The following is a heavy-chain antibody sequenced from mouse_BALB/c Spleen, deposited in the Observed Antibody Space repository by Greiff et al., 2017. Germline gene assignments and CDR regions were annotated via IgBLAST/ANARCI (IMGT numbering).Heavy chain of an antibody. CDR2: INPSTGYT. V-gene: IGHV1-7*01. Sequence: VQLQQSGAELAKPGASVKMSCKASGYTFTSYWMHWVKQRPGQGLEWIGYINPSTGYTEYNQKFKDKATLTADKSSSTAYMQLSSLTSEDSAVYYCARAYYMDYWGQGTSVTVSS. D-gene: IGHD2-10*01. J-gene: IGHJ4*01. CDR1: GYTFTSYW. CDR3: ARAYYMDY.